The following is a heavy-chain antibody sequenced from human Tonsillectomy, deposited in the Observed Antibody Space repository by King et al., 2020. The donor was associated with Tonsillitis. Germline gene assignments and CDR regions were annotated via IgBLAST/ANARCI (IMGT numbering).Heavy chain of an antibody. V-gene: IGHV1-8*01. CDR1: GYTFSNYD. D-gene: IGHD5/OR15-5a*01. CDR3: ARGEVSGFDY. Sequence: VQLVQSGAEVKKPGASVKVSCKTSGYTFSNYDLNWVRQAPGQGLEWMGWVNPNSGNTAYAQKFQGRVTMTRDTSISTVYMELSSLRSEDPAVYYCARGEVSGFDYWGQGALVTVSS. J-gene: IGHJ4*02. CDR2: VNPNSGNT.